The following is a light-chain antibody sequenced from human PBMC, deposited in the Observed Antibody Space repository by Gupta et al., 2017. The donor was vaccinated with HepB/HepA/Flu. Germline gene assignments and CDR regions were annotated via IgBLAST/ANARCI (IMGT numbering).Light chain of an antibody. V-gene: IGKV3-20*01. J-gene: IGKJ1*01. CDR3: QQYGSSPPWT. CDR2: GAS. CDR1: QSVSSSY. Sequence: EIVLTQSPGTLSLSPGERATLPCRASQSVSSSYLAWYQQKPGQAPRLLIYGASSRATGLPDRFSGSGSGTDFTLPISRLEPEDFAVYYCQQYGSSPPWTFGQGTKVEIK.